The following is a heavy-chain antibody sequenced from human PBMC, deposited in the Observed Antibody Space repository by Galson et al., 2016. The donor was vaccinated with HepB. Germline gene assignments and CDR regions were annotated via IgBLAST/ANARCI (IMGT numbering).Heavy chain of an antibody. V-gene: IGHV4-59*02. Sequence: SETLSLTCTVSGDSVSSYYWTWIRQPPGKGLEWIGNIYYSGSANYNPSLKSRVTTSVDTTKNQISLNMTAVTAADAPVYYCARGGHRSGKDYHYFGLDVWGQGTSVTVSS. J-gene: IGHJ6*02. D-gene: IGHD1-1*01. CDR1: GDSVSSYY. CDR3: ARGGHRSGKDYHYFGLDV. CDR2: IYYSGSA.